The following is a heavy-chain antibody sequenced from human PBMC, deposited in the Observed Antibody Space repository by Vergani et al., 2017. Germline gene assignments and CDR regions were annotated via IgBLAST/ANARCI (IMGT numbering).Heavy chain of an antibody. CDR3: ARRSIAVAGTPFDY. CDR2: TYYRSKWYN. CDR1: GDTVSSNSAA. D-gene: IGHD6-19*01. Sequence: QVQLQQSGPGLVKPSQTLSLTCAISGDTVSSNSAAWNWIRQSPSRGLEWLGRTYYRSKWYNDYAVSVKSRITINPDTSKNQFSLKLSSVTAADTAVYYCARRSIAVAGTPFDYWGQGTLVTVSS. J-gene: IGHJ4*02. V-gene: IGHV6-1*01.